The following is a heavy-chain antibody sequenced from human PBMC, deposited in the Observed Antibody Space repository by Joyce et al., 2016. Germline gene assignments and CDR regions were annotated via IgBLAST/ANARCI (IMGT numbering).Heavy chain of an antibody. CDR1: GFSLDDYT. V-gene: IGHV3-43*01. Sequence: EVQLVESGGGVVQPGGSLRLSCAASGFSLDDYTMHWVRQVPGKGLEWVSHISWDGGSTYYADSVRGRFTISRDNSKNSLYLQMNSLKIEDTALYYCAKGGHSSSWQRFFEYWGQGTLVTVSS. CDR3: AKGGHSSSWQRFFEY. J-gene: IGHJ4*02. CDR2: ISWDGGST. D-gene: IGHD6-13*01.